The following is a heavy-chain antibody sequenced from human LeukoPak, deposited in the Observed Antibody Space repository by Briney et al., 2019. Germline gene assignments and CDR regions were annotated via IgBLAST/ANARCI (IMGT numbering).Heavy chain of an antibody. Sequence: PGGSLRLSCAASGFTFSSYWMHWVRQAPGKGLVWVSRINSDGSSTSYADSVKGRFTISRDNAKNTLYLQMNSLKIEDTAVYYCTHRRFTSGTDGMDVWGQGTTVTVSS. V-gene: IGHV3-74*01. J-gene: IGHJ6*02. D-gene: IGHD3-10*01. CDR3: THRRFTSGTDGMDV. CDR2: INSDGSST. CDR1: GFTFSSYW.